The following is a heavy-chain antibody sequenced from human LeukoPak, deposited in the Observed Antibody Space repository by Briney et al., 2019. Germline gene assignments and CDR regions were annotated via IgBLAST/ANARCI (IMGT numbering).Heavy chain of an antibody. CDR3: ARGTNGPRLNY. V-gene: IGHV4-34*01. D-gene: IGHD5-12*01. J-gene: IGHJ4*02. CDR1: GGSFSAYY. Sequence: SSETLSLTCAVNGGSFSAYYWTWIRQSPGKGLEWIGEINPSGSANYHPSLKSRVTTSLDTSNNQFSLRLRPVTAADTALYYCARGTNGPRLNYWGQGTLVTVSS. CDR2: INPSGSA.